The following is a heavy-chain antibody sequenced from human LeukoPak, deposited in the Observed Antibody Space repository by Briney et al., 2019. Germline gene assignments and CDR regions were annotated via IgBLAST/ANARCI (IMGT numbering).Heavy chain of an antibody. CDR3: ATSTPYKGGSSGGWFDP. Sequence: GASVKVSCKVSGYTLTELSMHWVRQAPGKGLEWMGGFDPEDGETIYAQKFQGRVTMTEDTSTDTACMELSSLRSEDTAVYYCATSTPYKGGSSGGWFDPWGQGTLVTVSS. CDR2: FDPEDGET. V-gene: IGHV1-24*01. D-gene: IGHD1-26*01. CDR1: GYTLTELS. J-gene: IGHJ5*02.